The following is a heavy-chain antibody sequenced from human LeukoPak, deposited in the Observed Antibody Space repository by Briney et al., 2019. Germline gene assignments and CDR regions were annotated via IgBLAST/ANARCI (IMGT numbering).Heavy chain of an antibody. CDR1: GFAFSSYA. V-gene: IGHV3-23*01. D-gene: IGHD3-9*01. J-gene: IGHJ4*02. CDR3: AKVEYYDILTGSSLDY. Sequence: GGSLRLSCAASGFAFSSYAMSWVRQAPGKGLEWVSAISGSGGSTYYADSVKGRFTISRDNSKNTLYLQMNSLRAEDTAVYYCAKVEYYDILTGSSLDYWGQGTLVTVSS. CDR2: ISGSGGST.